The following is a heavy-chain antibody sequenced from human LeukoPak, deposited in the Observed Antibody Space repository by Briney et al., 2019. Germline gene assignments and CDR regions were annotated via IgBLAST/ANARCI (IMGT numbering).Heavy chain of an antibody. V-gene: IGHV3-23*01. D-gene: IGHD5-24*01. CDR3: AKARGRDGYKDELDY. Sequence: GGSLRLSCAASGFTFSSYAMSWVRQAPGKGLEWVSIISGSGGSTYYADSVKGRFTISRDNSKNTLYLQMNSLRAEDTAVYYCAKARGRDGYKDELDYWGQGTLVTVSS. J-gene: IGHJ4*02. CDR2: ISGSGGST. CDR1: GFTFSSYA.